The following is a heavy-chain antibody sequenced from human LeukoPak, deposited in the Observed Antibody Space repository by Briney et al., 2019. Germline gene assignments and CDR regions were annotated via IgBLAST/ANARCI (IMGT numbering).Heavy chain of an antibody. CDR2: FCYSGST. Sequence: ETLSLTCTVSGGSISSSCICWGWIRQPPGKGLEWIGSFCYSGSTYYNPSLTSRVTISVDTSKHQFSQKLSSVTAADTAVYFCARVTDGYSPGCCGPGTLVTVSS. J-gene: IGHJ4*02. D-gene: IGHD5-24*01. CDR1: GGSISSSCIC. V-gene: IGHV4-39*07. CDR3: ARVTDGYSPGC.